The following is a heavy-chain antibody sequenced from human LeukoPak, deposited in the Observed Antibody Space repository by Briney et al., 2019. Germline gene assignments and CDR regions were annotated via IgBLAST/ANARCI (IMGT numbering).Heavy chain of an antibody. Sequence: GGSLRLSCAASGLTFSSYSMNWVRQAPGKGLEWVSSISSSSSYIYYADSVKGRFTISRDNAKNSLYLQMNSLRAEDTAVYYCARAKSYGDLYYFDYWGQGTLVTVSS. J-gene: IGHJ4*02. CDR2: ISSSSSYI. V-gene: IGHV3-21*01. D-gene: IGHD4-17*01. CDR3: ARAKSYGDLYYFDY. CDR1: GLTFSSYS.